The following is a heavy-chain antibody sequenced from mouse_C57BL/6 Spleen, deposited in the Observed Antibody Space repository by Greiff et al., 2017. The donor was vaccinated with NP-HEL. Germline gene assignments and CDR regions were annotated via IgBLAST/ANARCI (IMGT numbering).Heavy chain of an antibody. D-gene: IGHD2-5*01. CDR1: GYTFTDYY. CDR2: INPNNGGT. V-gene: IGHV1-26*01. J-gene: IGHJ4*01. CDR3: ARDDYSTLYYAMDY. Sequence: EVQLQQSGPELVKPGASVKISCKASGYTFTDYYMNWVKQSHGKSLEWIGDINPNNGGTSYNQKFKGKATLTVDKSSSTAYMELRSLTSEDSAVYYCARDDYSTLYYAMDYWGQGTSVTVSS.